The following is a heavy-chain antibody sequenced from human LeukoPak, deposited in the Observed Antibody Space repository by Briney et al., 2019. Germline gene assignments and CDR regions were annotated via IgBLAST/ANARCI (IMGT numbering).Heavy chain of an antibody. CDR2: IVVGSGNT. D-gene: IGHD2-2*01. CDR1: GFTFTSSA. Sequence: SVKVSCKASGFTFTSSAVQWVRQARGQRLEWIGWIVVGSGNTNYAQKFQERVTITRDMSTSTAYMELSSLRSEDTAVCYCAADYDVVPAGYWGQGTLVTVSS. CDR3: AADYDVVPAGY. V-gene: IGHV1-58*01. J-gene: IGHJ4*02.